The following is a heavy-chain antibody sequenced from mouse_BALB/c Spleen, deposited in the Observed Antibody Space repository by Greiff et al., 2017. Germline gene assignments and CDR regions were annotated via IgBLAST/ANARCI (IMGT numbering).Heavy chain of an antibody. CDR3: VRQDDYYGSSAWLAY. J-gene: IGHJ3*01. V-gene: IGHV10-1*02. CDR2: IRSKSNNYST. D-gene: IGHD1-1*01. CDR1: GFTFNTYA. Sequence: EVQLVESGGGLVQPGGSLKLSCAASGFTFNTYAMNWVRQAPGKGLEWVARIRSKSNNYSTYYADSVKDRFTISRDDSQSMLYLQMNKLKTEDTAMYYCVRQDDYYGSSAWLAYWGQGTPVTVSA.